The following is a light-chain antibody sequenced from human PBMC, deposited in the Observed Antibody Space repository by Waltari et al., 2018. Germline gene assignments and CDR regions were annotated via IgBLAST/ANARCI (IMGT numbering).Light chain of an antibody. CDR1: QSIRSW. J-gene: IGKJ1*01. Sequence: DIQMTQSPSTLSASVGDNLTITCRASQSIRSWLAWFQQKPGNAPKVLIYKASKLENGVPSRFSGSASGTDFSLTISRLQPDDFATYYCQQYNSYPWTFGQGTKVEVK. CDR2: KAS. V-gene: IGKV1-5*03. CDR3: QQYNSYPWT.